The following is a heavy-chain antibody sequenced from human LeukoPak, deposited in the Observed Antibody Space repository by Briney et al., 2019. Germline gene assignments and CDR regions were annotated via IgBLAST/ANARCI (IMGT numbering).Heavy chain of an antibody. Sequence: GGSLRLSCATSGLTSRTTWMHWVRQAPGKGLMWVSRMNGEGTTIDYADSVKGRFTVSRDYAKNTLFLQMNNLRTEDTALYFCATARNFRFEYWGQGSLVIVSA. CDR1: GLTSRTTW. CDR3: ATARNFRFEY. V-gene: IGHV3-74*01. J-gene: IGHJ4*02. CDR2: MNGEGTTI. D-gene: IGHD1-7*01.